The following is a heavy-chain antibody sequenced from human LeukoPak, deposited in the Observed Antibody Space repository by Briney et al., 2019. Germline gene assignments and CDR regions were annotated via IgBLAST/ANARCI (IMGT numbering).Heavy chain of an antibody. CDR2: IYYSGST. CDR3: ARDWGPAMVTPGYYYYGMDV. D-gene: IGHD5-18*01. V-gene: IGHV4-59*01. Sequence: SETLSLTCTVSGGSIISYYWSWIRQPPGKGLEWIGYIYYSGSTNYNPSLKSRVTISVDTSKNQFSLKLSSVTAADTAVYYCARDWGPAMVTPGYYYYGMDVWGQGTTVTVSS. CDR1: GGSIISYY. J-gene: IGHJ6*02.